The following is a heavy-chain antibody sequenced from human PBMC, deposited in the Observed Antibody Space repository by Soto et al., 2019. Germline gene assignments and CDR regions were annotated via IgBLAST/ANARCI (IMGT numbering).Heavy chain of an antibody. Sequence: PGGSLRLSCAASGFPFSTYALHWVRQAPGKGLEYVSALSSNGGSTYYADSVKGRFTISRDNPKNTLHLQMSSLRAEDTAVYYCVKGGSSGWSVHHYLDYWGQGTLVTVSS. D-gene: IGHD6-19*01. CDR1: GFPFSTYA. V-gene: IGHV3-64D*08. CDR2: LSSNGGST. CDR3: VKGGSSGWSVHHYLDY. J-gene: IGHJ4*02.